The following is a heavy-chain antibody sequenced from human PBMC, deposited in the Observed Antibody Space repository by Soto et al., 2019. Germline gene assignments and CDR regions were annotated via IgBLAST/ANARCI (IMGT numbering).Heavy chain of an antibody. J-gene: IGHJ5*02. CDR2: ISSSSYT. D-gene: IGHD4-17*01. CDR1: GFTFSDYY. V-gene: IGHV3-11*06. CDR3: ARLQIYGDYWFDP. Sequence: LRLSCAASGFTFSDYYMSWIRQAPGKGLEWVSYISSSSYTNYADSVKGRFTISRDNAKNSLYLQMNSLRAEDTAVYYCARLQIYGDYWFDPWGQGTLVTVSS.